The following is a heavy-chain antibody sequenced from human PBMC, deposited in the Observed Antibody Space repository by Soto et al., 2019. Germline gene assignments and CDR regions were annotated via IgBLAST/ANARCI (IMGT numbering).Heavy chain of an antibody. CDR3: ARGGALKGYQLLSNGMDV. V-gene: IGHV1-2*02. CDR2: INPINGDT. CDR1: GYTLIGYF. J-gene: IGHJ6*02. D-gene: IGHD2-2*01. Sequence: GASVKVSCKASGYTLIGYFMHWVRQAPGQGLEWMGWINPINGDTKYAQKFRGRVTMTRDTSISTAYMELTRLRSDDTAVFYCARGGALKGYQLLSNGMDVWGQGTTVTVSS.